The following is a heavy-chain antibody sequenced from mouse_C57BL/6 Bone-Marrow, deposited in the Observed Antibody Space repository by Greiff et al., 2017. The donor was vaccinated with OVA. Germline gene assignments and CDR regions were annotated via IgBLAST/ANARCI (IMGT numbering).Heavy chain of an antibody. Sequence: QVQLQQPGAELVKPGASVKSSCKASGYTFTSYWMHWVKQRPGQGLEWIGMIHPNSGSTNYNEKFKSKATLTVDKSSSTAYMQLSSLTSEDSAVYYCARPPRQLRLPYYFDCWGQGTTLTVSS. CDR2: IHPNSGST. V-gene: IGHV1-64*01. CDR3: ARPPRQLRLPYYFDC. D-gene: IGHD3-2*02. CDR1: GYTFTSYW. J-gene: IGHJ2*01.